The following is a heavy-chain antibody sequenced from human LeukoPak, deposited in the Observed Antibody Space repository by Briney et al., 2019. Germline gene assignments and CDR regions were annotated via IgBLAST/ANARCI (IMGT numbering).Heavy chain of an antibody. D-gene: IGHD3-22*01. CDR1: GFTFSSYA. V-gene: IGHV3-23*01. CDR3: ARDLYYYDSDYYFDY. CDR2: ISGSGGST. Sequence: GGSLRLSCAASGFTFSSYAMSWVRQAPGKGLEWVSAISGSGGSTYYADSVKGRFTTSRDNSKNTLYLQMNSLRAEDTAVYYCARDLYYYDSDYYFDYWGQGTLVTVSS. J-gene: IGHJ4*02.